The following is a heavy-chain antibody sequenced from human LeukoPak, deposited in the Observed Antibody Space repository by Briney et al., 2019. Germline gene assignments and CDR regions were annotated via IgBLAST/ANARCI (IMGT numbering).Heavy chain of an antibody. D-gene: IGHD3-10*01. CDR3: ARGPHDSLLWFGAGRAFDI. J-gene: IGHJ3*02. V-gene: IGHV4-31*03. Sequence: SQTLSLTCTVSGGSISSGGYYWSWIRQHPGKGLEWIGYIYYSGSTYYNPSLKSRVTVSVDTSKNQFSLKLSSVTAADTAVYYCARGPHDSLLWFGAGRAFDIWGQGTMVTVSS. CDR1: GGSISSGGYY. CDR2: IYYSGST.